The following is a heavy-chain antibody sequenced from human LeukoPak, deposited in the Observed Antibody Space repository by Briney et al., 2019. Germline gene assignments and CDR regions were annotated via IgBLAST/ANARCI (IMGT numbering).Heavy chain of an antibody. V-gene: IGHV4-59*01. CDR3: ASNVLLWFGEYPADAFDI. CDR1: GGSISGYY. J-gene: IGHJ3*02. D-gene: IGHD3-10*01. Sequence: SETLSLTCTVSGGSISGYYWSWIRQPPGKRLEWIGYVYSSEITNYNPSLKSRVTLSLDTSGNQFSLKVTSVTAADTAVYYCASNVLLWFGEYPADAFDIWGQGTMVTVSS. CDR2: VYSSEIT.